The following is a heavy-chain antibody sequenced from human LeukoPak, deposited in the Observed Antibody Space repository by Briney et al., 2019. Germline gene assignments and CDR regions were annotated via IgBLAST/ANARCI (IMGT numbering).Heavy chain of an antibody. CDR1: GFTVSSNY. D-gene: IGHD2-21*02. CDR3: ATDSD. J-gene: IGHJ4*02. V-gene: IGHV3-53*01. CDR2: IYTGGGA. Sequence: GGSLRLSCAASGFTVSSNYMNWVRQAPGKGLEWVSTIYTGGGAYYADSVKGRFTISRDSSKNTLFLQMNSLRAEDTAVYHCATDSDWGQGTLVTVSS.